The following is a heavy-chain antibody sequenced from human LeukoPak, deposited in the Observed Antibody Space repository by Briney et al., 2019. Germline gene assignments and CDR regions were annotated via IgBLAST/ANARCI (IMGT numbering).Heavy chain of an antibody. V-gene: IGHV3-23*01. CDR3: ASSGHSSGWYVLDY. CDR2: ISGSAGRT. Sequence: GGSLRLSCAASGFTFSSYAMSWVRQAPEKGLEWVSSISGSAGRTFYADSVKGRFTISRDNSKNTLYLQMNSLRAEDTAVYYCASSGHSSGWYVLDYWGQGTLVTVSS. D-gene: IGHD6-19*01. J-gene: IGHJ4*02. CDR1: GFTFSSYA.